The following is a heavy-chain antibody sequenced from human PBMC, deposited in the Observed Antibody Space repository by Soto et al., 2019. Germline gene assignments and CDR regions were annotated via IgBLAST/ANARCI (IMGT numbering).Heavy chain of an antibody. D-gene: IGHD3-22*01. CDR2: IYYSGST. CDR1: GGSISRSSYY. V-gene: IGHV4-39*01. CDR3: ASNLRDSSGYFLIAHYYFDY. J-gene: IGHJ4*02. Sequence: SETLSLTCTVSGGSISRSSYYWGWIRQPPGKGVEWIGSIYYSGSTSYNPSLKSRVTISVDTSKNQFSLKLSSVTAADTAVYYCASNLRDSSGYFLIAHYYFDYWGQGTLVTVSS.